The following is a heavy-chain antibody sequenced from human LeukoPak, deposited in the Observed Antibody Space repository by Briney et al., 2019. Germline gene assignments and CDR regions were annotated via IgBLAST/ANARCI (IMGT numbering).Heavy chain of an antibody. CDR1: GGTFSSYA. J-gene: IGHJ6*02. V-gene: IGHV1-69*04. Sequence: SVKVSCKASGGTFSSYAISWVRQAPGQGLEWMGRIMPILGIANYAQKFQGRVTITADKSTSTAYMELSSLRSEDTAVYYCARESAAAGLQSYYYYYGMDVWGRGTTVTVSS. CDR3: ARESAAAGLQSYYYYYGMDV. D-gene: IGHD6-13*01. CDR2: IMPILGIA.